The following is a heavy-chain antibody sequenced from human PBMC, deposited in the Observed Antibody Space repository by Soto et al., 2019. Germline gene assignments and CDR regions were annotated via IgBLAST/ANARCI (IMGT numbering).Heavy chain of an antibody. D-gene: IGHD6-19*01. V-gene: IGHV1-2*02. CDR2: INPNSGGT. J-gene: IGHJ4*02. Sequence: ASVKVSCKASGYTFSGFYMHWVRQAPGQGLEWMGWINPNSGGTKSAEKFQGRVTMTRDTSISTAYMELSRLASDDTAVYYCASAAVTGTAGLDFWGQGTQVTVSS. CDR1: GYTFSGFY. CDR3: ASAAVTGTAGLDF.